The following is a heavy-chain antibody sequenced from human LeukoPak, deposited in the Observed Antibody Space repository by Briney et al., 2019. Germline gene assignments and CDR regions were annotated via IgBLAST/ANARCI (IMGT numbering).Heavy chain of an antibody. Sequence: PSETLSLTCTVSGGSISSSTYYWGWIRQPPGKGLEWIGEINHSGSTNYNPSLKSRVTISVDTSKNQFSLKLSSVTAADTAVYYCARVLGYDYVWGSYPYSSWGQGTLVTVSS. D-gene: IGHD3-16*02. J-gene: IGHJ4*02. CDR2: INHSGST. CDR3: ARVLGYDYVWGSYPYSS. CDR1: GGSISSSTYY. V-gene: IGHV4-39*07.